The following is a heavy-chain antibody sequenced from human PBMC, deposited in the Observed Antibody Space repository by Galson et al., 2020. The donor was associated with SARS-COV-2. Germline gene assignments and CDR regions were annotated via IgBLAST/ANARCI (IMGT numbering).Heavy chain of an antibody. Sequence: GESLKISCAASGFTFSSYSMNWVRQAPGKGLEWVSSISSSSSYIYYADSVKDRFTISRDNAKNSLYLQMNSLRAEDTAVYYCARDAAYDILSGYYSYWGQGALVTVSS. CDR2: ISSSSSYI. V-gene: IGHV3-21*01. J-gene: IGHJ4*02. D-gene: IGHD3-9*01. CDR1: GFTFSSYS. CDR3: ARDAAYDILSGYYSY.